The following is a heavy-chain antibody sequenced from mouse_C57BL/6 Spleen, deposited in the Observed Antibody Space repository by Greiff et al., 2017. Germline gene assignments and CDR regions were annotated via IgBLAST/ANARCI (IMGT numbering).Heavy chain of an antibody. Sequence: QVQLQQPGAELVKPGASVKMSCKASGYTFTSYWITWVKQRPGQGLEWIGDIYPGSGSTNYNEKFKSKATLTVDTSSSTAYMQLSSLTSEDSAVYYCAREGLRRDAMDDWGQGTSVTVAS. D-gene: IGHD2-2*01. J-gene: IGHJ4*01. V-gene: IGHV1-55*01. CDR1: GYTFTSYW. CDR3: AREGLRRDAMDD. CDR2: IYPGSGST.